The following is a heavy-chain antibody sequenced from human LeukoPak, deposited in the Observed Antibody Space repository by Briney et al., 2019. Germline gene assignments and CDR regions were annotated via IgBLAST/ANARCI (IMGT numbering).Heavy chain of an antibody. V-gene: IGHV4-39*07. J-gene: IGHJ4*02. Sequence: SETLSLTCTVSGGSISRSGYYWGWIRQTPGKGLEWIGSIDYSGSTYYKSSLKRRVTISLDTSNNQFSLKLSSVTAADTAVYYCARARHGYIYGYRPNELGHFFDYWGQGTLVTVSS. D-gene: IGHD5-18*01. CDR1: GGSISRSGYY. CDR2: IDYSGST. CDR3: ARARHGYIYGYRPNELGHFFDY.